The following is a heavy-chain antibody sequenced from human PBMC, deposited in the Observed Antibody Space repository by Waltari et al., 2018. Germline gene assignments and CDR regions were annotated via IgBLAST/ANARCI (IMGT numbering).Heavy chain of an antibody. CDR3: ARKGRDSSSSRKAFDI. Sequence: QLQLQESGPGLLKPSETLSLTCTVSGGSISSSAYYWDWIRQPPVKGLEWIGSVYYSGSTYYNSSLKSRVTISVDTSKNQFSLILSSVTAADTAVYYCARKGRDSSSSRKAFDIWGQGTMVTVSS. CDR2: VYYSGST. J-gene: IGHJ3*02. D-gene: IGHD6-6*01. V-gene: IGHV4-39*01. CDR1: GGSISSSAYY.